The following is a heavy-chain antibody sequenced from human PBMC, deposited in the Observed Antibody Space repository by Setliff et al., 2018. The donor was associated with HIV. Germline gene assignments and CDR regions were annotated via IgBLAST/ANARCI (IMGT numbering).Heavy chain of an antibody. CDR3: ARDPGYKSSWYGAFDI. CDR2: INPNSGGT. Sequence: ASVKVSCKASGDAFTDYYIHWVRQAPGQGLEWMGWINPNSGGTNYAQKFQGRVTMTRDTSISTAFMDLSRLRSDDTAVYYRARDPGYKSSWYGAFDIWGQGTMVTVSS. D-gene: IGHD6-13*01. J-gene: IGHJ3*02. CDR1: GDAFTDYY. V-gene: IGHV1-2*02.